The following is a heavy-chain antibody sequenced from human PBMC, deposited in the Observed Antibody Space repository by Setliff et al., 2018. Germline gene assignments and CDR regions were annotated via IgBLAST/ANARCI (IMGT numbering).Heavy chain of an antibody. D-gene: IGHD7-27*01. V-gene: IGHV4-4*07. CDR2: IYTSGST. Sequence: SSETLSLTCTISGGSISSYFWTWIRQPAGKGLEWIGRIYTSGSTNYNPSLKSRVTMSIDTSKNQFSLKLTSVTAADTAVYYCVRDLPELTGRSFDPWGQGTQVTVS. CDR1: GGSISSYF. CDR3: VRDLPELTGRSFDP. J-gene: IGHJ5*01.